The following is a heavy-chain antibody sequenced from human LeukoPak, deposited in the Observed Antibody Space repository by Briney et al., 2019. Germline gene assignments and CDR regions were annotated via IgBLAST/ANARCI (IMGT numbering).Heavy chain of an antibody. J-gene: IGHJ4*02. V-gene: IGHV3-74*01. Sequence: GGSLRLSCAASGFNFGSHWMHWVRQTPGQGLLWVSRINSGGSGTSYADSVEGRFTISRDNAKNTVSLQMNSLRAEDTAVYFCASSLGPLTEYWGQGTLVTVSS. CDR2: INSGGSGT. D-gene: IGHD7-27*01. CDR3: ASSLGPLTEY. CDR1: GFNFGSHW.